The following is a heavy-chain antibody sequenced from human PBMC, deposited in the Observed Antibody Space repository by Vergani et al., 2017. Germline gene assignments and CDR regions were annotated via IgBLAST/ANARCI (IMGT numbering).Heavy chain of an antibody. V-gene: IGHV3-7*01. CDR1: GFTFSSYW. Sequence: EVQLVESGGGLVQPGGSLRLSCAASGFTFSSYWMSWVRQAPGKGLEWVANIKQDGSEKYYVDSVNGRFTISRDNAKNSLYLQMNSLRAEDTAVYYCARETNWNDGDWFDPWGQATLVTVSS. D-gene: IGHD1-1*01. CDR2: IKQDGSEK. J-gene: IGHJ5*02. CDR3: ARETNWNDGDWFDP.